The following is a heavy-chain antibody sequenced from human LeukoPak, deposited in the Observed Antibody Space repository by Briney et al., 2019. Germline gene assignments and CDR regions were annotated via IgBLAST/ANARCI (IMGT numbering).Heavy chain of an antibody. J-gene: IGHJ4*02. V-gene: IGHV3-23*01. CDR2: ISGSGGST. D-gene: IGHD6-6*01. CDR3: AKSLAGSSSLFDY. CDR1: GFTFSSYA. Sequence: GGSLRLSCAASGFTFSSYAMHWVRQAPGKGLEWVSAISGSGGSTYYADSVKGRFTISRDNSKNTLYLQMNSLRAEDTAVYYCAKSLAGSSSLFDYWGQGTLVTVSS.